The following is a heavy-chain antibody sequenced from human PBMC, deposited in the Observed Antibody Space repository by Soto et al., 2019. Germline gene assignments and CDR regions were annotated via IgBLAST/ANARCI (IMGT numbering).Heavy chain of an antibody. CDR1: GFTVSSNY. V-gene: IGHV3-66*01. J-gene: IGHJ3*02. CDR2: IYSGGST. D-gene: IGHD4-17*01. Sequence: GGSLRLSCAASGFTVSSNYMSWVRQAPGKGLEWVSVIYSGGSTYYADSVKGRFTISRDNSKNTLYLQMNSLRAEDTAVYYCASTTGTPKDAFDIWGQGTMVTFSS. CDR3: ASTTGTPKDAFDI.